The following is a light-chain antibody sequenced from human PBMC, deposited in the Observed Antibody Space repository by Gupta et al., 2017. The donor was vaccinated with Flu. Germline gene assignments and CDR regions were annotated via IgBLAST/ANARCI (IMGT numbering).Light chain of an antibody. CDR1: QSITSW. CDR2: KAS. J-gene: IGKJ5*01. CDR3: QQYNSYLIT. V-gene: IGKV1-5*03. Sequence: DIQMTQFPSTLSASVGDRVTITCRASQSITSWLAWYQQKPGKAPKLLIYKASTLESGVPSRFSGSGSGTEFTLTISSRQPDDFATYYCQQYNSYLITFGQGTRLDIK.